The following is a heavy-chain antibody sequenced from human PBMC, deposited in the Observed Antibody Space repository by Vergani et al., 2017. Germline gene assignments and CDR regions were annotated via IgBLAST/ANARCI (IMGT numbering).Heavy chain of an antibody. J-gene: IGHJ4*02. CDR1: GGSISSYY. D-gene: IGHD3-22*01. CDR2: IYYSGST. CDR3: ARGGGYYDSSGIFDY. V-gene: IGHV4-59*01. Sequence: QVQLQESGPGLVKPSETLSLPCTVSGGSISSYYQSWIRQPPGKGLEWIGYIYYSGSTNYNPSLQSRVTISVDTSNNQFSLKLSSVTSADTAVYYCARGGGYYDSSGIFDYWGQGTLVTVSS.